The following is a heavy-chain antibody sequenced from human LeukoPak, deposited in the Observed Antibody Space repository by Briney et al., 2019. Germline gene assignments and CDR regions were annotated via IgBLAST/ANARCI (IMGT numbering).Heavy chain of an antibody. D-gene: IGHD6-13*01. CDR3: ASRAAAGTDYFDY. CDR1: GGSISSSNW. J-gene: IGHJ4*02. Sequence: SETLSPTCAVSGGSISSSNWWSWVRQPPGKGLEWIGEIYHSGSTNYNPSLKSRVTISVDKSKNQFSLKLSSVTAADTAVYYCASRAAAGTDYFDYWGQGTLVTVSS. V-gene: IGHV4-4*02. CDR2: IYHSGST.